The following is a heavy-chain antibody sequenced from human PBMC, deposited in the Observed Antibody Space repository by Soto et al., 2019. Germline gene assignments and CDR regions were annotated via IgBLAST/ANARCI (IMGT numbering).Heavy chain of an antibody. CDR1: VGTFSSYA. CDR3: AKGSSGGPINYYYYYGMDV. Sequence: SVKVSCEGSVGTFSSYAISWVRQAPGQGLEWMGGIIPIFGTANYAQKFQGRVTITADESTSTAYMELSSLRSEDTAVYYCAKGSSGGPINYYYYYGMDVWGQGTTVTVSS. CDR2: IIPIFGTA. D-gene: IGHD6-19*01. V-gene: IGHV1-69*13. J-gene: IGHJ6*02.